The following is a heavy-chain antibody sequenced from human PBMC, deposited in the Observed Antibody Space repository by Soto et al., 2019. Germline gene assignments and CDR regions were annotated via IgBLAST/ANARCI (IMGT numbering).Heavy chain of an antibody. J-gene: IGHJ3*02. V-gene: IGHV1-3*04. D-gene: IGHD3-3*01. CDR1: GYTFTNYF. CDR2: INTANGDT. CDR3: ARGPISGAFDI. Sequence: QVQLVQSGAEEKKPGASVKVSCKASGYTFTNYFIHWMRQAPGQRLEWMGWINTANGDTKFSQNFQGRVAITSDTSASTVYRELSSLRAEDMAVYYCARGPISGAFDIWGQGTLVTVSS.